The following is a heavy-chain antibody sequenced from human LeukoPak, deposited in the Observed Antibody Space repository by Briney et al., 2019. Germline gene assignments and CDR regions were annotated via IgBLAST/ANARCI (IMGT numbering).Heavy chain of an antibody. J-gene: IGHJ4*02. D-gene: IGHD3-10*01. V-gene: IGHV3-23*01. Sequence: GGSLRLSCAASGFIFSSYEMNWVRQAPGKGLEWVSAISGSASSTYYADSVKGRFTISRDNSKNTLYLQMNSLRAEDTAVYYCAKTGSGRGNYWGQGTLVTVSS. CDR3: AKTGSGRGNY. CDR1: GFIFSSYE. CDR2: ISGSASST.